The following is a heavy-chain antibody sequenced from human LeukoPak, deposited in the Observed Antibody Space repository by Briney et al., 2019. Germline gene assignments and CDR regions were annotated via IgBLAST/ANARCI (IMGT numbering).Heavy chain of an antibody. CDR1: GSSISVGCY. D-gene: IGHD6-6*01. J-gene: IGHJ4*02. Sequence: PSETLSLTCAVSGSSISVGCYWAWIRQPPGKGLEWIGSIFHSGSRYESGSTYYNPSLKSRVTISADTSKHQFSLKLKFVTAADTAVYYCARNYSRSPGGLKYFDYWGQGSLVTVSS. V-gene: IGHV4-38-2*01. CDR3: ARNYSRSPGGLKYFDY. CDR2: IFHSGSRYESGST.